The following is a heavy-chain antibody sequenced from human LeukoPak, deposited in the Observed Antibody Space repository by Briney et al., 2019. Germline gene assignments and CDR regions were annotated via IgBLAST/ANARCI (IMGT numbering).Heavy chain of an antibody. CDR2: INWNGEST. V-gene: IGHV3-20*01. D-gene: IGHD6-19*01. J-gene: IGHJ4*02. CDR1: GYAFDDHG. Sequence: GGSLRLSCAGSGYAFDDHGMSWVRQAPGKGLEWVSGINWNGESTGYADSVKGRFTISRDNAKDSLFLQMNHLRAEDTALYHCAKGDRNGWYFDYWGLGTLVTVSS. CDR3: AKGDRNGWYFDY.